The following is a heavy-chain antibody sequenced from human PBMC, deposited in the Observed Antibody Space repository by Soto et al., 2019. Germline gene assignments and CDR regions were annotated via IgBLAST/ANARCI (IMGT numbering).Heavy chain of an antibody. CDR3: ARLSGSSTYSSSSR. CDR1: GFTFSSYS. CDR2: ISSSSSYI. J-gene: IGHJ4*02. V-gene: IGHV3-21*01. Sequence: EVQLVESGGGLVKPGGPLRLSCAASGFTFSSYSMNWVRQAPGKGLEWVSSISSSSSYIYYADSVKGRFTISRDNAKNSLYLQMNSLRAEDTAVYYCARLSGSSTYSSSSRWGQGTLVTVSS. D-gene: IGHD6-13*01.